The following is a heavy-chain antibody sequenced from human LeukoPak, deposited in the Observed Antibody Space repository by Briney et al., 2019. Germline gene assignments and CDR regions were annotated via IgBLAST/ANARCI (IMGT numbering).Heavy chain of an antibody. D-gene: IGHD2-2*01. V-gene: IGHV3-21*01. CDR2: ISSSSSYI. CDR1: GFTFSSYS. Sequence: GGSLRLSCAASGFTFSSYSMNWVRQAPGKGLEWVSSISSSSSYIYYADSVKGRFTISRDNAKNSLYLQMNSLRAEDTAVYYCARRFRLLRMPGEGDSFDYWGQGTLVTVSS. CDR3: ARRFRLLRMPGEGDSFDY. J-gene: IGHJ4*02.